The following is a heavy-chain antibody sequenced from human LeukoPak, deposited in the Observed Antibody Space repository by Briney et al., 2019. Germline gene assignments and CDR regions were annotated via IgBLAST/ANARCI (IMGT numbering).Heavy chain of an antibody. J-gene: IGHJ3*02. CDR3: ARLVVSGADDAFDI. V-gene: IGHV4-38-2*01. D-gene: IGHD1-26*01. CDR2: MYRSGST. CDR1: GYSISSGYY. Sequence: SETLSLTCAVSGYSISSGYYWGWIRQPPGKGLEWIGSMYRSGSTHYNPSLKSRFTISVDTSKNQFSLKLSSVTAADTAVYYCARLVVSGADDAFDIWGQGTMVTVSS.